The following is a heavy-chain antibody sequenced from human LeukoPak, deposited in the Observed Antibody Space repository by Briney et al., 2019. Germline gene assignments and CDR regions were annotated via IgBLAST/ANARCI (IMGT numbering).Heavy chain of an antibody. CDR1: GGSISSYY. J-gene: IGHJ6*03. D-gene: IGHD3-10*01. CDR2: IHYTGST. Sequence: NPSETLSLTCTVSGGSISSYYWSWIRQPPGKGLEWIGYIHYTGSTNYNSSLKSRVTLSVDTSKNQFPLKLSSVTAADTAVYYCARVEEGYGSGRRENYYYYYMDVWGKGTTVTISS. V-gene: IGHV4-59*01. CDR3: ARVEEGYGSGRRENYYYYYMDV.